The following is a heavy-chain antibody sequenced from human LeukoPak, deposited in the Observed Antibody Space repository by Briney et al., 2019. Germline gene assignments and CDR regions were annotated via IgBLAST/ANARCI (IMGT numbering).Heavy chain of an antibody. CDR3: AKGYGFDS. V-gene: IGHV1-69*10. CDR1: GVVFSSYA. CDR2: IIPILGKV. D-gene: IGHD1-14*01. Sequence: SVKVSCKASGVVFSSYAFSWVRQAPGQGLEWMGWIIPILGKVEYAQEFQGRVTITADKPTSTVYVELSGLRSEDTAVYYCAKGYGFDSWGQGTLVIVSS. J-gene: IGHJ4*02.